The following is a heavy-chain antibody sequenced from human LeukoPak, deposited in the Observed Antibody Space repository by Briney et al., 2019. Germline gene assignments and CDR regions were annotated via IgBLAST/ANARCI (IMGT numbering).Heavy chain of an antibody. Sequence: GESLKISCKGSGYSFTDYWISWVRQMPGKGLEWMGRIDPSDSYTNYSPSSQGQVTISADKSISTAYLQWSSLKASDTAMYYCAISSYYYVPFDYWGQGTLVTVSS. J-gene: IGHJ4*02. D-gene: IGHD3-10*02. CDR1: GYSFTDYW. CDR2: IDPSDSYT. V-gene: IGHV5-10-1*04. CDR3: AISSYYYVPFDY.